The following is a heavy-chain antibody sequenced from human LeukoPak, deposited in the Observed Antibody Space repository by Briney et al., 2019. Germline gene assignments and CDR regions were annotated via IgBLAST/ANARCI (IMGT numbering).Heavy chain of an antibody. V-gene: IGHV3-15*01. CDR1: GFTFSSYS. D-gene: IGHD1-26*01. Sequence: GGSLRLSCAASGFTFSSYSMNWVRQAPGKGLEWVGRIKSKTDGGTTDYAAPVKGRFTISRDDSKNTLYLQMNSLKTEDTAVYYCTTDLPTGGLLVSGYFDYWGQGTLVTVSS. CDR2: IKSKTDGGTT. J-gene: IGHJ4*02. CDR3: TTDLPTGGLLVSGYFDY.